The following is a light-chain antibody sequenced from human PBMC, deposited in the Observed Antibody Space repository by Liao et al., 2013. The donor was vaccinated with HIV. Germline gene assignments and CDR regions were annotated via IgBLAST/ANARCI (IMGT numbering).Light chain of an antibody. CDR2: QDS. CDR1: NIGGKS. V-gene: IGLV3-21*01. Sequence: SNALTQPPSVSVAPGMTAKITCGGSNIGGKSVHWYQQKPGQSPVLLIYQDSMRPSGIPERFSGSNSGNTATLTISGTQAMDEADYYCQAWDSSTGDVAFGGGTKLTVL. J-gene: IGLJ2*01. CDR3: QAWDSSTGDVA.